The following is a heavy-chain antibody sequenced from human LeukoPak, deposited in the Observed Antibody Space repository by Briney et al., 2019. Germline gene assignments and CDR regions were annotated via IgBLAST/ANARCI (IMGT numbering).Heavy chain of an antibody. CDR3: ARGVQLWLNWFDP. CDR2: INHSGST. D-gene: IGHD5-18*01. CDR1: GGSFSGYY. Sequence: KTSETLSLTCAVYGGSFSGYYWSWIRQPPGKGLEWIGEINHSGSTNYNPSLKSRVTISVDTSKNQFSLKLSSVTAADTAVYYCARGVQLWLNWFDPWAREPWSPSPQ. V-gene: IGHV4-34*01. J-gene: IGHJ5*02.